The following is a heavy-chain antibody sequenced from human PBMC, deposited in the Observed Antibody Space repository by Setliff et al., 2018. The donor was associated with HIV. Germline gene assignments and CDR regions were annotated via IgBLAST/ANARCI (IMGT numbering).Heavy chain of an antibody. V-gene: IGHV4-61*01. CDR3: AGVLSSGYYDGP. CDR2: LYYSGNT. Sequence: PSETLSLTCTVSGGSISNSRYYWSWIRQPPGKGLEWIGSLYYSGNTNYNPSLKSRVTISADTSKNQFSLKLRSVTAADTAVYYCAGVLSSGYYDGPWGQGTLVTVSS. D-gene: IGHD3-22*01. CDR1: GGSISNSRYY. J-gene: IGHJ5*02.